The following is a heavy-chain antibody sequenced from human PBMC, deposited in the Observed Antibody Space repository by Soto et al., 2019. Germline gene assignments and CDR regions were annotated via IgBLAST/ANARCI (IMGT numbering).Heavy chain of an antibody. Sequence: SETLSLTCTVSGGSISSYYWSWIRQPAGKGLEWIGRIYTSGSTNYNPSLKSRVTMSVDTSKNQVSLKLSSVTAADTAVYYCARDGCSSTSCRGPGANYYYYYGMDVWGQGTTVTVSS. CDR2: IYTSGST. CDR3: ARDGCSSTSCRGPGANYYYYYGMDV. J-gene: IGHJ6*02. V-gene: IGHV4-4*07. CDR1: GGSISSYY. D-gene: IGHD2-2*01.